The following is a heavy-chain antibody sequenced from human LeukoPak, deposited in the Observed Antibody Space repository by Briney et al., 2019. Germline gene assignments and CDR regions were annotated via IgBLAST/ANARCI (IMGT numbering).Heavy chain of an antibody. J-gene: IGHJ5*02. CDR3: AKDLGFDP. V-gene: IGHV3-23*01. CDR1: GFTFSSYA. CDR2: ISGIGGST. Sequence: QTGGSLRLSCAASGFTFSSYAMSWVRQAPRKGLEWVSVISGIGGSTYYADSVKGRFTISRDNSKNTLYLQMNSLRAEDTAVYYCAKDLGFDPWGQGTLVTVSS.